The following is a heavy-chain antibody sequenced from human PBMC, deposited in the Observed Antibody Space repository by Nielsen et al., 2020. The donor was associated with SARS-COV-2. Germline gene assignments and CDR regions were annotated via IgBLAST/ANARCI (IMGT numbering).Heavy chain of an antibody. Sequence: GGSLRLSCAASGFTFDDYAMHWVRQAPGKGLEWVSGISWNSGSIGYADSVKGRFTISRDNAKSSLYLQMNSLRAEDTALYYCAKVALHDSSGRDYWGQGTLVTVSS. CDR3: AKVALHDSSGRDY. D-gene: IGHD6-19*01. V-gene: IGHV3-9*01. J-gene: IGHJ4*02. CDR2: ISWNSGSI. CDR1: GFTFDDYA.